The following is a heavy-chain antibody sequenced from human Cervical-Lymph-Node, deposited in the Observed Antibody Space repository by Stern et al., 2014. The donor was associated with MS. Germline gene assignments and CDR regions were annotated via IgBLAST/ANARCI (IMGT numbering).Heavy chain of an antibody. D-gene: IGHD6-19*01. CDR1: GVTFSSFW. J-gene: IGHJ4*02. CDR3: ALDLSGSRDN. V-gene: IGHV3-74*01. CDR2: TNEDGSIT. Sequence: EVQLVESGGGSVQPGGSLRLSCAVSGVTFSSFWMHWVRQAPGEGLVWVSRTNEDGSITDYADSVKGRFSISRDNAQNTLYLQMNSLGAEDTATYYCALDLSGSRDNGGPGTLVTVSS.